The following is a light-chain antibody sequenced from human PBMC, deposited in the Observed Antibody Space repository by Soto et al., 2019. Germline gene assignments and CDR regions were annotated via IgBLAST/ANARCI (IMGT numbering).Light chain of an antibody. CDR1: QSVSSSY. CDR2: GAS. Sequence: EIVLTQSPGTLSLSPGERATLSCRASQSVSSSYLAWYQQKPGQAPRLLIYGASSRTTGIPDRFSGSGSGTDFTLTISRLEPEDCAVYYCQQYDSSPVPFRQGPKVEIK. J-gene: IGKJ1*01. CDR3: QQYDSSPVP. V-gene: IGKV3-20*01.